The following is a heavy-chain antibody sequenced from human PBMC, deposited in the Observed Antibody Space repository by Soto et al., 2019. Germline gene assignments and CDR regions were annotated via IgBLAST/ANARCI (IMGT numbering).Heavy chain of an antibody. CDR2: INHSGST. D-gene: IGHD1-1*01. CDR3: ARGRQLVTNWFDP. J-gene: IGHJ5*02. V-gene: IGHV4-34*01. Sequence: QVQLQQWGAGLLKPSETLSLTCAVYGGSFSGYHWSWIRQPPGKGLEWIGEINHSGSTNYNPSLKSRVTISVDTSKNQFSLKLSSVTAADTAVYYCARGRQLVTNWFDPWGQGTLVTVSS. CDR1: GGSFSGYH.